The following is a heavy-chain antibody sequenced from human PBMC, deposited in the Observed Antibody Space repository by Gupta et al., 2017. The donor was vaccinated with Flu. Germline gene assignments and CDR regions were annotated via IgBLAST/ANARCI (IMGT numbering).Heavy chain of an antibody. D-gene: IGHD1-1*01. V-gene: IGHV1-69*01. J-gene: IGHJ5*02. CDR3: ARDVSQSVPGTNWFDP. Sequence: QLVQSGAEVKEPGSSVRVSCMASGGTFGSDSVSWVRQAPGQGLEWLGGNIPMYGTKNYAQKLQGRVTIYADESTNKVYMELSNLRSEDTAIYYCARDVSQSVPGTNWFDPWGQGTLVTVSS. CDR2: NIPMYGTK. CDR1: GGTFGSDS.